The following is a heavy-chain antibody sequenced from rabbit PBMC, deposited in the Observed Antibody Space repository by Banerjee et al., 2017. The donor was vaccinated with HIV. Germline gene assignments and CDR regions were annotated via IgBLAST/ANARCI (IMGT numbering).Heavy chain of an antibody. D-gene: IGHD1-1*01. CDR2: IRSNGGGI. J-gene: IGHJ4*01. Sequence: QSLEESGGDLVKPGTSLTLTCTASGIDFSNGYYMCWVRQAPGKGLEWIACIRSNGGGIWYATWAKGRFTISKASSTTVTLQMTSLTAADTATYFCANAYSGYSNANHLWGPGTLVTVS. CDR3: ANAYSGYSNANHL. V-gene: IGHV1S40*01. CDR1: GIDFSNGYY.